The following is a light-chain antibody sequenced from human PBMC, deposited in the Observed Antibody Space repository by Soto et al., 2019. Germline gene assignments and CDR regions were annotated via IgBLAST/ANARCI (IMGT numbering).Light chain of an antibody. CDR1: SRDVGGYNY. CDR2: DVS. CDR3: NSYTTSSTYV. Sequence: QSVLTQPGSVSGSPGQSITISCTGTSRDVGGYNYVSWYQQHPGKAPKLMIYDVSNRPSGVSNRFSGSKSGNTASLTISGLQAEDEGDYYCNSYTTSSTYVFGTGTKLTVL. V-gene: IGLV2-14*01. J-gene: IGLJ1*01.